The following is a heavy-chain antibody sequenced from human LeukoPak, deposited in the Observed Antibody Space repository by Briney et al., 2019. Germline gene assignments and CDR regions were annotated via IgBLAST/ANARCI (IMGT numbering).Heavy chain of an antibody. D-gene: IGHD2-15*01. CDR3: ARRYWSGGSCYQIDY. CDR2: IYTSGST. CDR1: GGSISSYY. Sequence: PSETLSLTCTVSGGSISSYYWSWIRQPPGKGLEWIGYIYTSGSTNYNPSLKSRVTISVDTSKNQFSLKLSSVTAADTAVYYCARRYWSGGSCYQIDYWGQGTLVTVSS. J-gene: IGHJ4*02. V-gene: IGHV4-4*09.